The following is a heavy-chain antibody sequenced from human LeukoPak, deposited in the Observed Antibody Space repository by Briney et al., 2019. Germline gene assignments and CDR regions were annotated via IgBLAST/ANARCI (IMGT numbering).Heavy chain of an antibody. D-gene: IGHD2-15*01. CDR1: GYTFTGYY. V-gene: IGHV1-2*02. J-gene: IGHJ3*02. CDR3: ARTPHYCSGGSCYFDVFDI. CDR2: INPNSGGT. Sequence: ASVKVSCKASGYTFTGYYMHWVRQAPGQGLEWMGWINPNSGGTNYAQKFQGRVTMTRDTSISTAYMELSRLRSDDTAVYCCARTPHYCSGGSCYFDVFDIWGQGTMVTVSS.